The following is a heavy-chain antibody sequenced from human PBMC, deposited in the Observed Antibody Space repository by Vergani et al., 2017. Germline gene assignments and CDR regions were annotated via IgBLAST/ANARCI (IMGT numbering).Heavy chain of an antibody. J-gene: IGHJ4*02. D-gene: IGHD2-21*01. CDR1: GDSISSCVYY. CDR2: IYSTGST. CDR3: ARMGGYDEGDSFRIGYFDS. Sequence: QVQLQESVPGLVKPSQTLSLTCSVSGDSISSCVYYWNWIRQHPGKGLEWIGYIYSTGSTHHKPSPRRRINMSVETAKNQFSLKMNSVTAADTAMYYCARMGGYDEGDSFRIGYFDSWGPGILVTVSS. V-gene: IGHV4-31*03.